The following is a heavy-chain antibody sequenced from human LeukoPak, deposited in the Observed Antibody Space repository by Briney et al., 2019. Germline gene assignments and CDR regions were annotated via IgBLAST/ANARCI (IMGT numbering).Heavy chain of an antibody. CDR3: ARDHRAIAAAGTRDGFDP. CDR1: GFTFSSYA. V-gene: IGHV3-23*01. Sequence: GGSLRLSCAASGFTFSSYAMSWVRQAPGKGLEWVSAISGSGGSTYYADSVKGRFTISRDNSKNTLYLQMNSLRAEDTAVYYCARDHRAIAAAGTRDGFDPWGQGTLVTVSS. CDR2: ISGSGGST. D-gene: IGHD6-13*01. J-gene: IGHJ5*02.